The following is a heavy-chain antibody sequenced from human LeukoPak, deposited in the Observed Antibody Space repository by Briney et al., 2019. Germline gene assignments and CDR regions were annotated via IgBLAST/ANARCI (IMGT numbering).Heavy chain of an antibody. J-gene: IGHJ4*02. CDR2: INPDGSAK. Sequence: GGSLRLSCAASGFTFSTSWMTWVRQAPGKGLEWVANINPDGSAKNYVGFVQGRFTISRNNAKNSVYLQMSSLRAEDTAVYFCAGDDAYNAFDYWGQGTLDTVSS. CDR1: GFTFSTSW. V-gene: IGHV3-7*01. D-gene: IGHD1-14*01. CDR3: AGDDAYNAFDY.